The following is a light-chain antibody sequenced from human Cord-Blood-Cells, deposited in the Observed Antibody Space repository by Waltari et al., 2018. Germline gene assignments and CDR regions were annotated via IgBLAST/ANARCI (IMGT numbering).Light chain of an antibody. CDR1: SSDVGGYNY. CDR2: DVS. J-gene: IGLJ3*02. CDR3: CSYAGSYMNWV. V-gene: IGLV2-11*01. Sequence: HSALTQPRSVSGSPGQSVTISCTGTSSDVGGYNYVSWYQQHPGKAPKLMIYDVSKRPSGGPDRFSGSKSGNTASLTISGLQAEDEADYYCCSYAGSYMNWVFGGGTKLTVL.